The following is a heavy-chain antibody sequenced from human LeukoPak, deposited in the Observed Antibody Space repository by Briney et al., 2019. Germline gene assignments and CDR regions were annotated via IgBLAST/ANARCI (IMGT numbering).Heavy chain of an antibody. J-gene: IGHJ4*02. Sequence: ASVKVSCKASGDTFTSYAMHWVRQAPGQRLEWMGWINAGNGNTKYSQKFQGRVTITRDTSASTAYMELSSLRSEDTAVYYCARDIDYGDYWGNFDYWGQGTLVTVSS. CDR2: INAGNGNT. V-gene: IGHV1-3*01. CDR3: ARDIDYGDYWGNFDY. D-gene: IGHD4-17*01. CDR1: GDTFTSYA.